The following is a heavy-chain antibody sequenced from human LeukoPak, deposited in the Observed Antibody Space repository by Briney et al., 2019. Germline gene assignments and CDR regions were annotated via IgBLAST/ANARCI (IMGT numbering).Heavy chain of an antibody. V-gene: IGHV4-59*01. Sequence: PSETLSLTCTVSGGSIRGYFWTWIRQPPGKGLEWIGYIYYSGSTNYNPSLKSRVTIAVDTSKNQFSLRLNSVTAADTAVYYCAMAYGSSWYYFDYWGQGTLVTVSS. CDR1: GGSIRGYF. CDR2: IYYSGST. CDR3: AMAYGSSWYYFDY. D-gene: IGHD6-13*01. J-gene: IGHJ4*02.